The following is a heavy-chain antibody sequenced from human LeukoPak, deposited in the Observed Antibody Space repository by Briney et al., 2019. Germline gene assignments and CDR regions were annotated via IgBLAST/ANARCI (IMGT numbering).Heavy chain of an antibody. V-gene: IGHV1-24*01. D-gene: IGHD3-10*01. CDR2: FDPEDGET. Sequence: ASVKVSCKVSGYTLTELSMHWVRQAPGKGLEWMGGFDPEDGETIYAQKFQGRATMTEDTSTDTAYMELSSLRSEDTAVYYCAIDGSGSYYNGMDVWGQGTTVTVSS. CDR3: AIDGSGSYYNGMDV. CDR1: GYTLTELS. J-gene: IGHJ6*02.